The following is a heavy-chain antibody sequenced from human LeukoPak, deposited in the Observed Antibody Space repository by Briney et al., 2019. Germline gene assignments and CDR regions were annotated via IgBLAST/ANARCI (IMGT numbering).Heavy chain of an antibody. Sequence: VQVSRKASGFTFTSSVLQWLRQARGQGLEGVGWMVVGSGNTNYAQKFQERVTITRDMSTSTAYMELSSLRSEDTAVYYGAARGGSDYGMDVWGQGTTVTVSS. D-gene: IGHD3-16*01. J-gene: IGHJ6*02. CDR1: GFTFTSSV. CDR2: MVVGSGNT. CDR3: AARGGSDYGMDV. V-gene: IGHV1-58*01.